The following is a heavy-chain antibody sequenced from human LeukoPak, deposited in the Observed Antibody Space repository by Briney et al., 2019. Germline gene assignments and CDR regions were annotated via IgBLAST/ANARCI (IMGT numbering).Heavy chain of an antibody. J-gene: IGHJ4*02. V-gene: IGHV3-30*04. CDR2: ISYDGSNK. CDR3: AKDVWDSSGFDY. CDR1: GFTFSSYA. Sequence: PGGSLRLSCAASGFTFSSYAMHWVRQAPGKGLGWVAVISYDGSNKYYADSVKGRFTISRDNSKNTLYLQMNSLRAEDTAVYYCAKDVWDSSGFDYWGQGTLVTVSS. D-gene: IGHD3-22*01.